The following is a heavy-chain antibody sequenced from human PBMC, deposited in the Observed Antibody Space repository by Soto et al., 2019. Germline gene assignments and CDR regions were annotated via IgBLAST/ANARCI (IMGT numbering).Heavy chain of an antibody. D-gene: IGHD6-6*01. V-gene: IGHV3-30*03. CDR2: ISYDGSNK. J-gene: IGHJ6*02. CDR3: ARDLEYSSSSFPLLYYGMDV. Sequence: GGSLRLSCAASGFTFSSYGMHWVRQAPGKGLEWVAVISYDGSNKYYADSVKGRFTISRENAKNSLYLQMNSLRAEDTAVYYCARDLEYSSSSFPLLYYGMDVWGQGTTVTVSS. CDR1: GFTFSSYG.